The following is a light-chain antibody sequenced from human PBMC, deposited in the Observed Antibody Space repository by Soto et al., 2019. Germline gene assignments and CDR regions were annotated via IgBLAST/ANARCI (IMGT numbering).Light chain of an antibody. V-gene: IGKV3-15*01. CDR1: NSLSHK. CDR2: GES. CDR3: KQYNNWPPWT. Sequence: IVMTQSPATLSVSXRDRATLFCRVSNSLSHKLAWYQQKPCHAXRLFIXGESTRGTGIQARLSGSGSGRESTLNISSLQSEDFEVYYCKQYNNWPPWTFGQGTKVDIK. J-gene: IGKJ1*01.